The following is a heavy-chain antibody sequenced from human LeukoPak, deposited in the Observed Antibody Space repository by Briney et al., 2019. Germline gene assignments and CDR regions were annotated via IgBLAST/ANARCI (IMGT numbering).Heavy chain of an antibody. D-gene: IGHD3-3*01. V-gene: IGHV3-64*01. CDR2: ISSNGGST. J-gene: IGHJ3*02. CDR1: GFTFSSYA. CDR3: ARETRSGYDWGNDAFDI. Sequence: GGSLRLSCAASGFTFSSYAMHWVRQAPGKGLEYVSAISSNGGSTYYANSVKGRFTISRDNSKNTLYLQMGSLRAEDMAVYYCARETRSGYDWGNDAFDIWGQGTMVTVSS.